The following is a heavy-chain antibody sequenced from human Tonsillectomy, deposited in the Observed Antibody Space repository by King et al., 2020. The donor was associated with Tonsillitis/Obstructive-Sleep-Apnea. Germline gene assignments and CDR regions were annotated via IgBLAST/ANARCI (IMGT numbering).Heavy chain of an antibody. Sequence: VQLQESGPGLVKPSQTLSLTCTVSGGSISSGGYYWSWIRQHPGKGLEWIGYIYYSGSTYYNPSLKSRVTISVDTSKNQFSLKLSSVTAADTAVYYCAREGNYGDYLSQPPSKFYYFDYWGQGTLVTVSS. CDR2: IYYSGST. V-gene: IGHV4-31*03. J-gene: IGHJ4*02. D-gene: IGHD4-17*01. CDR1: GGSISSGGYY. CDR3: AREGNYGDYLSQPPSKFYYFDY.